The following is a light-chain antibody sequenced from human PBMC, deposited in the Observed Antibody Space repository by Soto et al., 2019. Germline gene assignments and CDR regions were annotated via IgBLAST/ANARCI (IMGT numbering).Light chain of an antibody. V-gene: IGKV1-5*03. CDR1: QTISNW. CDR2: KTS. J-gene: IGKJ1*01. CDR3: QHYNSYSEA. Sequence: DIQMTQYPSTLSASVGDRVTITCRATQTISNWLAWYQQKPGKAPKLLIYKTSTLETGVPSRFSGSGSGTEFTLTITSLQPDDFAIYYCQHYNSYSEAFGQGTKVELK.